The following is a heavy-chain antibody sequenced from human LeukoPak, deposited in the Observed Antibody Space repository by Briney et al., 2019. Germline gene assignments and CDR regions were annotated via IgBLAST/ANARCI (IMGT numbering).Heavy chain of an antibody. CDR3: ARVRSPRIAAAGYYFDY. CDR2: INHSGSA. CDR1: GGSFSGYY. Sequence: SETLSLTCAVYGGSFSGYYWSWIRQPPGKGLEWIGEINHSGSANYNPSLKSRVTISVDTSKNQSSLKLSSVTAADTAVYYCARVRSPRIAAAGYYFDYWGQGTLVTVSS. V-gene: IGHV4-34*01. J-gene: IGHJ4*02. D-gene: IGHD6-13*01.